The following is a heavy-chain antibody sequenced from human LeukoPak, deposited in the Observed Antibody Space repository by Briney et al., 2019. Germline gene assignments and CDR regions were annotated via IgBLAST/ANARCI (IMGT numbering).Heavy chain of an antibody. CDR2: IFYSGST. CDR1: GGSISTSNYY. Sequence: SETLSLTCTVSGGSISTSNYYWGWIRQPPGKGLEWIGNIFYSGSTYYNPSLKSRVTISVDTSKNQFSLKLSSVTAADTAVYYCARGGHYYGSEKYWGQGTLVTVSS. V-gene: IGHV4-39*07. J-gene: IGHJ4*02. CDR3: ARGGHYYGSEKY. D-gene: IGHD3-10*01.